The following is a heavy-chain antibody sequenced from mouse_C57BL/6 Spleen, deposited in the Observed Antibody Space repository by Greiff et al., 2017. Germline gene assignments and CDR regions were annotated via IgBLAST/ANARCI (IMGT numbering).Heavy chain of an antibody. CDR3: ARIDYDYDVFDY. D-gene: IGHD2-4*01. V-gene: IGHV1-64*01. Sequence: QVQLQQPGAELVKPGASVKLSCKASGYTFTGYWMHWVKQRPGQGLEWIGMIHPNSGSTNYNEKFKSKATLTVDKSSSTAYMQLSSLTSEDSAVYYCARIDYDYDVFDYWGQGTTLTVSS. J-gene: IGHJ2*01. CDR2: IHPNSGST. CDR1: GYTFTGYW.